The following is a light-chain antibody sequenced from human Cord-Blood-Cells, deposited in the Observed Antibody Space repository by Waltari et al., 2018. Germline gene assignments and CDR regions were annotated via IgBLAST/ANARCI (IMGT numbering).Light chain of an antibody. J-gene: IGLJ3*02. V-gene: IGLV2-14*01. CDR2: DVS. CDR1: SSDVGGYNY. Sequence: QSALTQPASVSGSPGQSITISCPGTSSDVGGYNYVSWYQQPPGKAPKLMIYDVSNRPSGVSNRFSGSKSSNTASLTISGLQAEDEADYYCSSYTSSSTWVFGGGTKLTVL. CDR3: SSYTSSSTWV.